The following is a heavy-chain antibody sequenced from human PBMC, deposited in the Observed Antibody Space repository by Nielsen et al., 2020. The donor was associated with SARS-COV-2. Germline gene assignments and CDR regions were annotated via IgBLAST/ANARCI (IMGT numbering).Heavy chain of an antibody. CDR3: AREGGIAAHNWFDP. V-gene: IGHV1-18*04. J-gene: IGHJ5*02. D-gene: IGHD6-13*01. Sequence: ASAQVSCKASGYIFTSYGIIWVRQAPGQGLEWMGWISAYNGNTNYAQKLQGRVTMTTDTSTSTAYMELRSLRSDDTAVYYCAREGGIAAHNWFDPWGQGTLVTVSS. CDR1: GYIFTSYG. CDR2: ISAYNGNT.